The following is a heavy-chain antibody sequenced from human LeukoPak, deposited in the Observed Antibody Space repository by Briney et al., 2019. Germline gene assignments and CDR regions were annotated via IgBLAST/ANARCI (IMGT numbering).Heavy chain of an antibody. D-gene: IGHD3-10*01. Sequence: GASVKVSCKASGYTFTGYYMHWVRQAPGQGLEWMGWINPNSGGTNYAQKFQGRVTMTRDTSISTAYMELSRLRSDDTAVYYCARLTGRWVGELGFDYRGQGTLVTVSS. V-gene: IGHV1-2*02. CDR1: GYTFTGYY. CDR2: INPNSGGT. J-gene: IGHJ4*02. CDR3: ARLTGRWVGELGFDY.